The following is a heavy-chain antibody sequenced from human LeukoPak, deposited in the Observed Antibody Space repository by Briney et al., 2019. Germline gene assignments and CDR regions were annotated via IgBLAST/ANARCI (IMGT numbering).Heavy chain of an antibody. CDR2: ISDSGGST. J-gene: IGHJ3*02. D-gene: IGHD3-3*01. CDR1: GFTFSSYG. Sequence: GRTMRLSCAVSGFTFSSYGMSWVRQVPGKVLEWVSAISDSGGSTYYADSVKGGFTISRDHAKNTLYLQMNSLRAEDTAVYYCAKARGGRVVDAFDIWGQGTMVTVSS. CDR3: AKARGGRVVDAFDI. V-gene: IGHV3-23*01.